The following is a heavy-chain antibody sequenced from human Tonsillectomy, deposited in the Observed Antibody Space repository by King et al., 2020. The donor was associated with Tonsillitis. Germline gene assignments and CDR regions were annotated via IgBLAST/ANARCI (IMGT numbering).Heavy chain of an antibody. D-gene: IGHD6-19*01. CDR1: GFTFGDYA. Sequence: VQLVESGGGLVQPGRSLRLSCTASGFTFGDYAMSWVRQAPGKGREWVGFIRSKAYGGTTEYAASVKGRFTISRDDSKSIAYLQMNSLKTEDTAVYYCTRVNGRGWVFDLWGRGTLVTVSS. CDR3: TRVNGRGWVFDL. J-gene: IGHJ2*01. V-gene: IGHV3-49*04. CDR2: IRSKAYGGTT.